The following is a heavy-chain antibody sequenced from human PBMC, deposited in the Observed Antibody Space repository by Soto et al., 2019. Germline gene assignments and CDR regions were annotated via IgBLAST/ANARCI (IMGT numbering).Heavy chain of an antibody. CDR3: ARSQTTVTSYDY. J-gene: IGHJ4*02. Sequence: QLQLQESGSGLLEPSQTLALYSAVSGGSISSGRYSWSWIRQPPGKGLEWIGYIYHSGSTYYNPSPKSRVTISVDRSKNQCSLKRSSVTASDTAVYYCARSQTTVTSYDYWGQGTLVTVSS. V-gene: IGHV4-30-2*01. CDR2: IYHSGST. CDR1: GGSISSGRYS. D-gene: IGHD4-17*01.